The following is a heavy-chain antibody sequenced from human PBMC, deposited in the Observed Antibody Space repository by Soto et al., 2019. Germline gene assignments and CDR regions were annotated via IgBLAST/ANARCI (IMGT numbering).Heavy chain of an antibody. D-gene: IGHD3-22*01. CDR2: IYPGDSDT. V-gene: IGHV5-51*01. CDR1: GYSFTNYW. J-gene: IGHJ6*02. CDR3: ARRSYYDSSGTYGMDV. Sequence: PGESLKISCEGSGYSFTNYWIAWVRQMPGKGLEWMGMIYPGDSDTRYSPSFEGQVTISADKSISTAYLQWSSLKASDIAMYYCARRSYYDSSGTYGMDVWGQGTTVTVSS.